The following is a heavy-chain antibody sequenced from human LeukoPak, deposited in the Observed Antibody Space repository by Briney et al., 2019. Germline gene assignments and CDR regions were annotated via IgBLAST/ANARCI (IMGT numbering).Heavy chain of an antibody. CDR1: GFSLRTSGMW. D-gene: IGHD2-2*01. J-gene: IGHJ4*02. CDR3: AGSLWTAANPFLGY. CDR2: IDWDDDK. V-gene: IGHV2-70*11. Sequence: SGPALVKPSQTLTLTCTFSGFSLRTSGMWVSWIRQPPRKALEWLTRIDWDDDKYYSTSLKSRLTISKDTSKNHVVLTNTNMDPVDTATYYCAGSLWTAANPFLGYWGQGTLVTVSS.